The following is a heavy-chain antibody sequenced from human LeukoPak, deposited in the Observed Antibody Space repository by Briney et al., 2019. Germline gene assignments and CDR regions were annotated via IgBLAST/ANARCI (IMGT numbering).Heavy chain of an antibody. CDR3: ASLHSRWVTTKRMRYYYGMDV. Sequence: PSETLSLTCAVYGGSFSGYYWSWIRQPPGKGLEWIGEINHSGSTNYNPSLKSRVTISVDTSKNQFSLKLSSVTAADTAVYYCASLHSRWVTTKRMRYYYGMDVWGQGTTVTVSS. V-gene: IGHV4-34*01. CDR1: GGSFSGYY. D-gene: IGHD4-17*01. J-gene: IGHJ6*02. CDR2: INHSGST.